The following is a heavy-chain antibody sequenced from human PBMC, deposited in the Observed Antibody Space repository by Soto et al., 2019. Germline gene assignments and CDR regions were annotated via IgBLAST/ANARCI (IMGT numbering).Heavy chain of an antibody. CDR1: GGTFSSYA. D-gene: IGHD6-13*01. CDR3: SRNDKTYSSSMSNRLNYYHYGTDV. V-gene: IGHV1-69*12. CDR2: IIPIFGTA. Sequence: QVQLVQSGAEVKKPGSSVKVSCKASGGTFSSYAISWVRQAPGQGLEWMGGIIPIFGTANYAQKFQGRVTITADESTSTAYMDLRSLRSEDTAVDYCSRNDKTYSSSMSNRLNYYHYGTDVWGQGTTVTVSS. J-gene: IGHJ6*02.